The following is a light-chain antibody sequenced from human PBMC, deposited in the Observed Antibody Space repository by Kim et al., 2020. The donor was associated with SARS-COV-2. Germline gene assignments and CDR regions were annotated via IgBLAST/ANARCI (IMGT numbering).Light chain of an antibody. V-gene: IGLV3-21*04. CDR3: QVWDSSSDHRV. CDR1: NIGSKS. Sequence: AQGKTVRITWGGNNIGSKSVHWYQQKPGQAPVLVIHYDRDRPSGIPERFSGSNSGNTATLTISRVEAGDEADYYCQVWDSSSDHRVFGGGTKLTVL. J-gene: IGLJ3*02. CDR2: YDR.